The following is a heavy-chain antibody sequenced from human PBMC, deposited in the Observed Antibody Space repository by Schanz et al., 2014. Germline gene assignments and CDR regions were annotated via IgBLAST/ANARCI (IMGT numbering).Heavy chain of an antibody. V-gene: IGHV3-11*06. Sequence: QVQLVESGGTLVKPGGSLRLSCVVSGFTFSDYYMSWIRQAPGKGLEWVSYISSSSIYTNYADSVKGRFTISRDNAKNYPYLQMNSLRAEDTAVYYCAREGEWGYDPPRHWGQGTLVTVSS. CDR1: GFTFSDYY. J-gene: IGHJ4*02. CDR2: ISSSSIYT. D-gene: IGHD5-12*01. CDR3: AREGEWGYDPPRH.